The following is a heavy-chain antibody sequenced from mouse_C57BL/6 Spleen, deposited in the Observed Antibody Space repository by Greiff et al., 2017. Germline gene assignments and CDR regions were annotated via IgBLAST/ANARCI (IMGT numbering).Heavy chain of an antibody. V-gene: IGHV5-17*01. CDR1: GFTFSDYG. J-gene: IGHJ3*01. D-gene: IGHD1-1*01. Sequence: EVQRVESGGGLVKPGGSLKLSCAASGFTFSDYGMHWVRQAPEKGLEWVAYISSGSSTIYYADTVKGRFTISRDNAKNTLFLQMTSRRSEDTAMYYCARPHYYGSSYAWFAYWGQGTLVTVSA. CDR3: ARPHYYGSSYAWFAY. CDR2: ISSGSSTI.